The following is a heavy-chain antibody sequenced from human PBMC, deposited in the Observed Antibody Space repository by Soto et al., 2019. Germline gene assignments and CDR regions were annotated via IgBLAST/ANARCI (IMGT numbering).Heavy chain of an antibody. J-gene: IGHJ6*02. CDR3: TTEGDYGDTYGMDV. V-gene: IGHV3-15*01. Sequence: EVQLVESGGGLVKPGGSLRLSCAASGFTFSNAWMSWVRQAPGKGLEWVGRIKSKTDGGTTDYAAPVKGRVTISRDDSKNTLYLQMNSLKTEDTAVYYCTTEGDYGDTYGMDVWGQGATVTVSS. CDR1: GFTFSNAW. D-gene: IGHD4-17*01. CDR2: IKSKTDGGTT.